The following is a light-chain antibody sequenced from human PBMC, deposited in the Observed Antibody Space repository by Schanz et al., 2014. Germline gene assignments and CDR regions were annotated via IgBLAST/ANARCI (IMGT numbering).Light chain of an antibody. CDR2: DVS. Sequence: QSALTQPASVSGSPGQSITISCTGTSSDVGGYNFVSWYQQHPGKAPKLMIHDVSNRPSGVSNRFSGSKSGNTASLTISGLQAEDEADYYCCSYAGDNTLRFGGGTKLTVL. CDR3: CSYAGDNTLR. V-gene: IGLV2-23*02. J-gene: IGLJ3*02. CDR1: SSDVGGYNF.